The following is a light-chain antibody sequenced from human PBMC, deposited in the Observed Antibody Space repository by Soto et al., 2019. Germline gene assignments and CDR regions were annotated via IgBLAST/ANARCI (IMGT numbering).Light chain of an antibody. CDR2: LNSDGSH. CDR1: SGHSSYA. CDR3: QTWGTGIHYL. Sequence: QSVLTQSPSASASLGASVKLTCTLSSGHSSYAIAWHQQQPEKGPRYLMKLNSDGSHSKGDGIPDRFSGSSSGAERYLTISSLQSEDEADYYCQTWGTGIHYLFGTGNKVPVL. V-gene: IGLV4-69*01. J-gene: IGLJ1*01.